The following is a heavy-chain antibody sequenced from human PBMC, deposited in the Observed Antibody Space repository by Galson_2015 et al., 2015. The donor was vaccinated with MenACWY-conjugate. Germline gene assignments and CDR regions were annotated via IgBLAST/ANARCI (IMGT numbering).Heavy chain of an antibody. V-gene: IGHV4-39*07. J-gene: IGHJ4*02. CDR1: RGSIRSSTYY. CDR2: MFFTGDT. CDR3: ARASGSGRPLEY. Sequence: ETLSLTCTVSRGSIRSSTYYWGWIRQPPGKGLEWIGSMFFTGDTYYNTSLKSRVTISLGTSESQFSLNLISVAAADTAVYYCARASGSGRPLEYWGQGSLVTVSS. D-gene: IGHD3-10*01.